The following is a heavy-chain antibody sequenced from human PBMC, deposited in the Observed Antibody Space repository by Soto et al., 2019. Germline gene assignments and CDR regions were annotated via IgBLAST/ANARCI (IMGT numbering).Heavy chain of an antibody. V-gene: IGHV1-2*02. CDR2: INPNSGGT. CDR3: ARVIAAAGTSAYYYGMDV. D-gene: IGHD6-13*01. J-gene: IGHJ6*02. Sequence: ASVKVSCKASGYTFTGYYMHWVRQAPRQGLEWMGWINPNSGGTNYAQKFQGRVTITADKSTSTAYMELSSLRSEDTAVYYCARVIAAAGTSAYYYGMDVWGQGTTVTVSS. CDR1: GYTFTGYY.